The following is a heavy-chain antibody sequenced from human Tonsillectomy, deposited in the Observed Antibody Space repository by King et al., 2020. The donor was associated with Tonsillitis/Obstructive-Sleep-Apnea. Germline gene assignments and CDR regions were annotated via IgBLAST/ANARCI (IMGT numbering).Heavy chain of an antibody. J-gene: IGHJ4*02. CDR2: INPNSGDT. Sequence: VQLVQSGAEVKQPGASVKVSCKASGYIFSDYYMHWVRQAPGQGLEWMGWINPNSGDTNYAQKFQGRVTMTRDTSIKTFYVELSGLRSDDTAVYYCAREASGRYAYWGQGTVVTVSS. CDR3: AREASGRYAY. D-gene: IGHD1-26*01. CDR1: GYIFSDYY. V-gene: IGHV1-2*02.